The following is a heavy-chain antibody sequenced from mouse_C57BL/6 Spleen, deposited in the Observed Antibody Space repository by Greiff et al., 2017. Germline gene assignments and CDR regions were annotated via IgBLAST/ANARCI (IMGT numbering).Heavy chain of an antibody. CDR1: GFTFSDYG. J-gene: IGHJ3*01. Sequence: EVKVVESGGGLVKPGGSLKLSCAASGFTFSDYGMHWVRQAPEKGLEWVAYISSGSSTIYYADTVKGRFTISRDNAKNTLFLQMTSLRSEDTAMYYCARLLSSYWGQGTLVTVSA. CDR3: ARLLSSY. D-gene: IGHD2-1*01. V-gene: IGHV5-17*01. CDR2: ISSGSSTI.